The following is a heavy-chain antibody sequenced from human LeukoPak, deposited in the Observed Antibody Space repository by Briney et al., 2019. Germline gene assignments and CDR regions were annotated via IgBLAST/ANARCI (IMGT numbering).Heavy chain of an antibody. CDR1: GGSISSYY. J-gene: IGHJ4*02. CDR2: IYYSGST. Sequence: KPSETLSLTCTVSGGSISSYYWSWIRQPPGKGLEWIGYIYYSGSTYYNPSLKSRVTISVDTSKNQFSLKLSSVTAADTAVYYCARNVVSVEWLPLDYWGQGTLVTVSS. CDR3: ARNVVSVEWLPLDY. V-gene: IGHV4-59*08. D-gene: IGHD3-3*01.